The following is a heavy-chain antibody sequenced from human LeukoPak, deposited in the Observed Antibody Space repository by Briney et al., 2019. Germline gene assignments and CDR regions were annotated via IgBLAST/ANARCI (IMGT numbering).Heavy chain of an antibody. CDR2: IRASDGAT. V-gene: IGHV3-23*01. CDR1: GFPFSTYA. CDR3: AKDVFGDYGGPDY. J-gene: IGHJ4*02. D-gene: IGHD4-23*01. Sequence: GGSLRLSCAASGFPFSTYAMSWVRQAPGKGLEWVSGIRASDGATYYADSVKGRFAISRDNSKNTLYLQMNSLRAEDTAVYYCAKDVFGDYGGPDYWGQGTLVTVSS.